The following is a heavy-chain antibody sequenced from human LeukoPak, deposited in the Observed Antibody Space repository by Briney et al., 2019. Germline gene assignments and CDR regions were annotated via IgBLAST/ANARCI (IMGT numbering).Heavy chain of an antibody. CDR3: AREVVVITYANYFDY. Sequence: SVKVSCKASGGTFSSYAISWVRQAPGQGLEWMGGIIPIFGTANYAQKFQGSVTITADESTSTAYMELSSLRSEDTAVYYCAREVVVITYANYFDYWGQGTLVTVSS. V-gene: IGHV1-69*13. CDR2: IIPIFGTA. D-gene: IGHD3-22*01. J-gene: IGHJ4*02. CDR1: GGTFSSYA.